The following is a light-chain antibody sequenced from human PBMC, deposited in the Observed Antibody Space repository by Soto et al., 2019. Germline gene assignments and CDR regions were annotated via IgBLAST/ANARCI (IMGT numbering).Light chain of an antibody. J-gene: IGKJ5*01. CDR3: QQYDILPIT. Sequence: DIQMTQSPSSLSASVVDIVTITCRASHIIGTWLAWYQQKPGKAPNLLIYDASNLEIGVPSRFSGSGSGTHFTFTISSLQTEDIGTYYCQQYDILPITFGRGTRREIK. CDR1: HIIGTW. V-gene: IGKV1-33*01. CDR2: DAS.